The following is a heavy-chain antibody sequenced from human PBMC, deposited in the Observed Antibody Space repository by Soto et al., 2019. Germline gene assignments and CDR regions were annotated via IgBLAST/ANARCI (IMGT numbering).Heavy chain of an antibody. D-gene: IGHD2-15*01. CDR2: FDPEDGET. Sequence: ASVKLSCTVSGYTLTELSMHWVRQAPGKGLEWMGGFDPEDGETIYAQKFQGRVTMTEDTSTDTAYMELSSLRSEDTAVYYCATTVAATVRNYYYYYMDVWGKGTTVTVSS. CDR3: ATTVAATVRNYYYYYMDV. V-gene: IGHV1-24*01. J-gene: IGHJ6*03. CDR1: GYTLTELS.